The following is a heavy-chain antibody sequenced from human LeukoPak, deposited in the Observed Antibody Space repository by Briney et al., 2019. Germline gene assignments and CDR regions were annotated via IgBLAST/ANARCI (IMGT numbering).Heavy chain of an antibody. CDR1: GGSISSYY. CDR3: ARHKDYYYSYMDV. V-gene: IGHV4-59*08. CDR2: IYYSGST. Sequence: PSETLSLTCTVSGGSISSYYWSWIRQPPGKGLEWIGYIYYSGSTNYNPSLKSRVTISVDTSKNQFSLKLSSVTAADTAVYYCARHKDYYYSYMDVWGKGTTVTISS. J-gene: IGHJ6*03.